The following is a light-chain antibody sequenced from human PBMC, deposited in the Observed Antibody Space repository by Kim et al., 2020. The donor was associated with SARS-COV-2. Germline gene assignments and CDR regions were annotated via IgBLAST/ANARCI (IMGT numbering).Light chain of an antibody. V-gene: IGLV2-8*01. CDR3: SSFGSGNNVL. J-gene: IGLJ2*01. CDR1: SSDVGGYNL. Sequence: GQSVTISCTGSSSDVGGYNLVSWYQQHPGKAPKLMISEVSKRPSGVPDRFSGSKSGNTASLTVSGLQPEDEADYYCSSFGSGNNVLFGGGTQLTVL. CDR2: EVS.